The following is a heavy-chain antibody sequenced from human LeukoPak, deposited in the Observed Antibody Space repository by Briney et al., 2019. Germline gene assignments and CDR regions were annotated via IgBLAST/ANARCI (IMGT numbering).Heavy chain of an antibody. D-gene: IGHD3-10*01. CDR2: ISGYNGKT. Sequence: ASVMVSCKASGYTFTSYGISWVRQAPGQGLEWMGWISGYNGKTNYAQKLQGRVTMTTDTSTSTAYMELRSLRSDNTAMYYCARVPIPEVLWFGEEQGGYYYYYMDVWGKGTTVTISS. CDR3: ARVPIPEVLWFGEEQGGYYYYYMDV. CDR1: GYTFTSYG. J-gene: IGHJ6*03. V-gene: IGHV1-18*01.